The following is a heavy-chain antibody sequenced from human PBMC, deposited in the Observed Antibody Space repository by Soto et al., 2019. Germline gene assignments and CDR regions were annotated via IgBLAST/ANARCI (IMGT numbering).Heavy chain of an antibody. J-gene: IGHJ6*02. V-gene: IGHV1-69*06. CDR3: ARERPEMGKDV. CDR2: IIPVFGTA. D-gene: IGHD6-25*01. Sequence: QVQLVQSGAEVKKPGSSVKVSCKASRGTFSTSAISWVRRAPGQGLEWMGGIIPVFGTAHYAQKFQGSVTITADKSTSTAYMELTSLRSEDTAVYYCARERPEMGKDVWGQGTSVTVSS. CDR1: RGTFSTSA.